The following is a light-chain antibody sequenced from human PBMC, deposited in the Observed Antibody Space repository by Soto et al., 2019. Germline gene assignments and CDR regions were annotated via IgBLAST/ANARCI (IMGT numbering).Light chain of an antibody. CDR1: QIVSSY. Sequence: EIVLTQSPATLSLSPGERATLSCRASQIVSSYLAWYQQKPGQAPRLLIYDASNRATGIPARFSGSGSGTDFTLTISSLEPEDFPVYYCQQRNSWPLTFGGGTKLEIK. V-gene: IGKV3-11*01. CDR3: QQRNSWPLT. J-gene: IGKJ4*01. CDR2: DAS.